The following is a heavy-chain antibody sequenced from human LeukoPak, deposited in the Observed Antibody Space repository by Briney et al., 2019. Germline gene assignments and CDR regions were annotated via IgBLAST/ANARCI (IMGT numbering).Heavy chain of an antibody. CDR3: ASGASSAMIFQRGLDY. D-gene: IGHD3-22*01. V-gene: IGHV4-34*01. Sequence: MSSETLSLTCAVYGVSFSGYYWSWIRQPPGKGLEWIGEINHSGSTNYNPSLKSRVTISVDTSKNQFSLKLSSVTAADTAVYYCASGASSAMIFQRGLDYWGQGTLVTVSS. CDR1: GVSFSGYY. CDR2: INHSGST. J-gene: IGHJ4*02.